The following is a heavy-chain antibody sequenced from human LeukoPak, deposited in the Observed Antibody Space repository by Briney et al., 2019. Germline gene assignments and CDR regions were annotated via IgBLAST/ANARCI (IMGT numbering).Heavy chain of an antibody. CDR1: GFTFGDYA. Sequence: GGSLRLSCTASGFTFGDYAMSWFRQAPGKGLEWVGFIRSKAYGGTTEYAASVKGRFTISRDDSKSIAYLQMNSLKTEDTAVYYCTRPHYDYVWGSYRYLDYFDYWGQGTLVTVSS. J-gene: IGHJ4*02. D-gene: IGHD3-16*02. CDR2: IRSKAYGGTT. CDR3: TRPHYDYVWGSYRYLDYFDY. V-gene: IGHV3-49*03.